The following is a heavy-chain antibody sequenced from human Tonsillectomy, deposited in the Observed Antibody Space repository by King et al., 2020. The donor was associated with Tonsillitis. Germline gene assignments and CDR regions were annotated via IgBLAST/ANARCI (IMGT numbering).Heavy chain of an antibody. D-gene: IGHD1-14*01. J-gene: IGHJ4*02. CDR3: ARDAGKRDSYYFDY. V-gene: IGHV3-7*01. CDR1: GFTFSSYW. CDR2: IKQDGSEK. Sequence: VQLVESGGNLVQPGGSLRLSCAASGFTFSSYWMSWVRQAPGKGLEWVANIKQDGSEKYYVDSVRGRFTISRDNAKNSLCLQMNSLRAEDTAVYYCARDAGKRDSYYFDYWGQGTLVTVSS.